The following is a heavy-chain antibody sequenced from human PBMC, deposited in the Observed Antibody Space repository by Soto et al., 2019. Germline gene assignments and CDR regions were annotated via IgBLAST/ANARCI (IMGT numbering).Heavy chain of an antibody. D-gene: IGHD2-2*01. CDR1: GFTFSDYY. CDR3: ARRKFCSSTTCFDY. V-gene: IGHV3-11*01. J-gene: IGHJ4*02. Sequence: GGSLRLSCAASGFTFSDYYMSWIRQAPGKGLEWVSYISSSGSTIYYADSVKGRFTISRDNSKNSLHLQMNSLRAEDTAVYYCARRKFCSSTTCFDYWGRGTLVTVSS. CDR2: ISSSGSTI.